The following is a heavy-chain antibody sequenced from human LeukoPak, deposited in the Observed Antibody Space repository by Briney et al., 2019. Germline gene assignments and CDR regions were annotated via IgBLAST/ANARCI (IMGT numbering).Heavy chain of an antibody. Sequence: ASVKVSCKASGYTFTGYYIHWVRQAPGQGLEWMGWINPNSGGTNYAQKFQGRVTMTRDTSIRTAYIELSKLRSDDTAVYHCARDYYGSGSYMDLWGQGTMVTVSS. D-gene: IGHD3-10*01. CDR1: GYTFTGYY. CDR2: INPNSGGT. CDR3: ARDYYGSGSYMDL. J-gene: IGHJ3*01. V-gene: IGHV1-2*02.